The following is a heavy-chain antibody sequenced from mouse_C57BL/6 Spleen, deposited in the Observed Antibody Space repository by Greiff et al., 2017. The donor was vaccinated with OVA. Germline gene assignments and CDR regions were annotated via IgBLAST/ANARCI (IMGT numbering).Heavy chain of an antibody. Sequence: EVKLQESGPGLVKPSQSLSLTCSVTGYSITSGYYWNWIRQFPGNKLEWMGYISYDGSNNYNPSLKNRISITRDTSKNQFFLKLNSVTTEDTDTYYCARKGDYDYFDYWGQGTTLTVSS. J-gene: IGHJ2*01. CDR3: ARKGDYDYFDY. CDR1: GYSITSGYY. D-gene: IGHD2-4*01. V-gene: IGHV3-6*01. CDR2: ISYDGSN.